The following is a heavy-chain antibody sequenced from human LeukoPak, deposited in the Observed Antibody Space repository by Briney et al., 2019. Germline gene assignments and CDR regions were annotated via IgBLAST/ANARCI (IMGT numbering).Heavy chain of an antibody. V-gene: IGHV1-8*01. CDR2: KNPNSGNT. J-gene: IGHJ6*02. CDR3: ARVYDILTGYYDYYYGMDV. D-gene: IGHD3-9*01. CDR1: GYTFTSYD. Sequence: ASVKVSCKASGYTFTSYDINWVRQATGQGLEWMGWKNPNSGNTGYAQKFQGRVTMTRNTSISTAYMELSSLRSEDTAVYYCARVYDILTGYYDYYYGMDVWGQGTTVTVSS.